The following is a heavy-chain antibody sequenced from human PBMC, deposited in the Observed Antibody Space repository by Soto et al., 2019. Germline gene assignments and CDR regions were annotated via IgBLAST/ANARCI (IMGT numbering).Heavy chain of an antibody. V-gene: IGHV1-2*02. D-gene: IGHD2-2*01. CDR1: GYTFTGYY. CDR3: ARELYQLTPKCMLF. CDR2: INPETGGT. J-gene: IGHJ6*02. Sequence: ASVKVSCKASGYTFTGYYVHWVREAPGQGLEWMGWINPETGGTSYAQKFQGRVTLSRDTSINTAYLELSRLRFDDAAVYFCARELYQLTPKCMLFRGQRTSVTGSS.